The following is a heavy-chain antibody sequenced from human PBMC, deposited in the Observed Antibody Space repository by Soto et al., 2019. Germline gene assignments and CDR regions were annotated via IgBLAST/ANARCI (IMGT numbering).Heavy chain of an antibody. CDR3: ARDRNSRWLQPYYFDY. Sequence: SETLSLTCAVYGGSFSAYYWTWIRQPPGKGLEWIGEINHRGSTNYNPSLKGRFTISRDNSKNTLYLQMNSLRAEDTAVYYCARDRNSRWLQPYYFDYWGQGTLVTVSS. J-gene: IGHJ4*02. D-gene: IGHD5-12*01. CDR2: INHRGST. V-gene: IGHV4-34*01. CDR1: GGSFSAYY.